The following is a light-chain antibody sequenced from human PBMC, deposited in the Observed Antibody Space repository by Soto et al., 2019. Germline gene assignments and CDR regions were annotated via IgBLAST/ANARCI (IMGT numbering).Light chain of an antibody. Sequence: EIVLTQSPGTLSLSPGERATLSCGASQSVSSSHLAWYQKKPGQAPRLLIYAASSRATGIPDRFSGSGSGTDFTLTISSLQSEDFAIYSCQQYNNWPLTFGGGTQVEIK. CDR3: QQYNNWPLT. CDR1: QSVSSSH. CDR2: AAS. V-gene: IGKV3-20*01. J-gene: IGKJ4*01.